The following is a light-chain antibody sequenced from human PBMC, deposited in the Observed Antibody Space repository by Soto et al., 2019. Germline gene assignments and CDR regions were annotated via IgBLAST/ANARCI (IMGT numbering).Light chain of an antibody. CDR1: QSVSSS. CDR2: DVS. CDR3: QQRSNWPLT. J-gene: IGKJ4*01. V-gene: IGKV3-11*01. Sequence: EIVLTQSPATLSLSPGERATLSCRASQSVSSSLAWYQQKPGQTPRLLIYDVSNRATGIPARFSGSGSGTAFTLTVSSLAPEDFSVYYCQQRSNWPLTFGGGTKVEIK.